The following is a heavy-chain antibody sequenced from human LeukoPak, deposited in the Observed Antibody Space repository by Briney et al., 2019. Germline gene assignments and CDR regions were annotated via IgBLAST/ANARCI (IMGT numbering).Heavy chain of an antibody. D-gene: IGHD2-21*01. V-gene: IGHV3-66*02. J-gene: IGHJ4*02. CDR1: GFTVSSNY. Sequence: GGSLRLSCAASGFTVSSNYMNWVRQAPGKGLEWVSVIYSGGSTYYADSVKGRFTISRDNSKNTLYLQMNSLRPEDTAVYYCARDRGAYAWDYWGQGTLVTVSS. CDR2: IYSGGST. CDR3: ARDRGAYAWDY.